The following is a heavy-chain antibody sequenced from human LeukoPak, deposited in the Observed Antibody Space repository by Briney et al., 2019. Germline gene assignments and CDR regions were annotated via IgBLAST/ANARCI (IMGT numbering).Heavy chain of an antibody. CDR1: GFTFSDAW. V-gene: IGHV3-15*01. CDR3: TTDGYINGGFDY. D-gene: IGHD3-16*01. CDR2: IKNKLDGGTT. J-gene: IGHJ4*02. Sequence: KTGGSLRLSCAVSGFTFSDAWMRCVRQAQGKGLEWVGRIKNKLDGGTTDYAAPVKGRFNISRDDSKNTLYLQMNSLKTEDTAVYYCTTDGYINGGFDYWGQGTLVTVSS.